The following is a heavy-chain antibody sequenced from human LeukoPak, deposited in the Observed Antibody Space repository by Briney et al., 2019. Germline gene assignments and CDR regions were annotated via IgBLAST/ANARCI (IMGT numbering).Heavy chain of an antibody. CDR3: ARGGYSSSWYPPPWFDP. Sequence: PGGSLRLSCAASGFTFSSYSMNWVRQAPGKGLEWVSSISSSSSYIYYADSVKGRFTISRDNAENSLYLQMNSLRAEDTAVYYCARGGYSSSWYPPPWFDPWGQGTLVTVSS. D-gene: IGHD6-13*01. V-gene: IGHV3-21*01. J-gene: IGHJ5*02. CDR1: GFTFSSYS. CDR2: ISSSSSYI.